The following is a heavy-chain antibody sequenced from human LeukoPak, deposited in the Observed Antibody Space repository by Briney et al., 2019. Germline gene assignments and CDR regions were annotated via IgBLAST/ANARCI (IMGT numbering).Heavy chain of an antibody. Sequence: GGSLRLSCAASGFTFSSYSMIWLRQARGEGLEWVSYFNSSRSATYYADSVKGRFTISRDNARNSLSLKMNTVRVEDTAVYYCAVTRRVYSGYTLGWGEGTLVTVPS. V-gene: IGHV3-48*01. CDR3: AVTRRVYSGYTLG. CDR2: FNSSRSAT. J-gene: IGHJ4*02. D-gene: IGHD5-12*01. CDR1: GFTFSSYS.